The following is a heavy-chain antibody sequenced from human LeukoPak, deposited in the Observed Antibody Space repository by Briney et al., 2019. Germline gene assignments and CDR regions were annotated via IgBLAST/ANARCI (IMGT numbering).Heavy chain of an antibody. CDR2: MYYSGGT. J-gene: IGHJ4*02. CDR3: TRRCKDAYTLYCFDY. CDR1: GGSINSYY. D-gene: IGHD5-24*01. V-gene: IGHV4-59*01. Sequence: PSETLSLTCTVSGGSINSYYWSWIRQPRGKGLEWIGHMYYSGGTNYNPSLKSRVTISVDTSKNQFSLKLSSVTAADTAVYYCTRRCKDAYTLYCFDYWGQGTLVTASS.